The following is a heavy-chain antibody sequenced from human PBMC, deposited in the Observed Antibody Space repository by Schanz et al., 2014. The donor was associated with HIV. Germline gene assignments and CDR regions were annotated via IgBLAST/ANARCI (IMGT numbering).Heavy chain of an antibody. CDR1: GFTFSSFS. Sequence: EVQLVESGGGLVKPGGSLRLSCAASGFTFSSFSMNWVRQAPGKGLEWVSSISSTGGYIYYADSVRGRFTISRDNSKNTLYLQMNSLRAEDTAVYYCAKGLRQWLVLGVSDYWGQGTLVTVSS. V-gene: IGHV3-21*01. CDR2: ISSTGGYI. J-gene: IGHJ4*02. CDR3: AKGLRQWLVLGVSDY. D-gene: IGHD6-19*01.